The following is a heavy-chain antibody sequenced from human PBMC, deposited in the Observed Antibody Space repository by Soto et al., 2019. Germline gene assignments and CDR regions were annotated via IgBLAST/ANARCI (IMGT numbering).Heavy chain of an antibody. CDR1: SGSFSGYY. CDR3: ARRSAAGP. Sequence: QVQLQQWGAGLLKPSETLSLTCAVYSGSFSGYYWSWIRQPPGKGLEWIGEINHSGSTNYNPSLKSRVTISVDTSKNQFSLKLSSVTAADTAVYYCARRSAAGPWGQGTLVTVSS. D-gene: IGHD6-25*01. J-gene: IGHJ5*02. CDR2: INHSGST. V-gene: IGHV4-34*01.